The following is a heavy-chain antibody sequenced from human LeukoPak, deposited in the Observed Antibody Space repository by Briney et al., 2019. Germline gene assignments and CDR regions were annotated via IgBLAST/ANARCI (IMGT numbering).Heavy chain of an antibody. Sequence: GGSLRLSCAASGFTFSTYSMNWVRLTPGKGLEWVSSISSSSSYIYYADSVKGRFTISRDNAKNSLYLQMNSMRAEDTALYYCARGSYYYAIDYWGQGILVTVSS. V-gene: IGHV3-21*01. J-gene: IGHJ4*02. CDR1: GFTFSTYS. CDR2: ISSSSSYI. D-gene: IGHD3-10*01. CDR3: ARGSYYYAIDY.